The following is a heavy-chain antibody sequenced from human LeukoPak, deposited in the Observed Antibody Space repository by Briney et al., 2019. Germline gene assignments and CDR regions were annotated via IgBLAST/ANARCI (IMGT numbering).Heavy chain of an antibody. CDR2: ISYDGSNK. D-gene: IGHD2-8*01. Sequence: PGGSLRLSCAASGFTFSDYGMHWVRQAPGKGLEWVAVISYDGSNKYYADSVKGRFTISRDNSKNTLYLQMNSLRAEDTAVYYCARDPQDCTNGVCYTHYYYYMDVWGKGTTVTVSS. J-gene: IGHJ6*03. CDR3: ARDPQDCTNGVCYTHYYYYMDV. V-gene: IGHV3-30*03. CDR1: GFTFSDYG.